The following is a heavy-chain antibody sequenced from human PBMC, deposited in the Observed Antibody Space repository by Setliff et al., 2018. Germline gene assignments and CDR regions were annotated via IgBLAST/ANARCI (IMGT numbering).Heavy chain of an antibody. CDR3: ARALGGNYFYY. V-gene: IGHV3-20*04. CDR2: INWDGGSP. J-gene: IGHJ4*02. Sequence: ETLSLSCVASGFTFDNYAMTWVRQAPGKGLEWVSGINWDGGSPGYADSVRGRFSISRDNIKNSLYLQMNSLRSEDTAVYYWARALGGNYFYYWGPGILVTVSS. CDR1: GFTFDNYA. D-gene: IGHD2-15*01.